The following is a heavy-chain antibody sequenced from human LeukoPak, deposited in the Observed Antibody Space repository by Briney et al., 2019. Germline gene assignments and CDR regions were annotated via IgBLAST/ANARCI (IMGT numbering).Heavy chain of an antibody. Sequence: ASVKVSCKASGYTFTSYGISWVRQAPGQGLEWMGWVSAYNGDTNYAQHLQDRVTMTTDTSTSTAYMELRSLRSDDTAVYYCARVKWGGDYAFDIWGQGTMVTVSS. CDR1: GYTFTSYG. D-gene: IGHD4-17*01. V-gene: IGHV1-18*01. J-gene: IGHJ3*02. CDR3: ARVKWGGDYAFDI. CDR2: VSAYNGDT.